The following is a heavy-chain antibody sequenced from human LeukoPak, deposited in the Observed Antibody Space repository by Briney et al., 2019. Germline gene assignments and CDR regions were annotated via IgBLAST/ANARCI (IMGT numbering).Heavy chain of an antibody. CDR3: ARGGAYSRV. CDR1: GFTFSSSW. D-gene: IGHD2-15*01. J-gene: IGHJ3*01. V-gene: IGHV3-7*03. Sequence: PGGSLRLSCVGSGFTFSSSWMGWVRQAPGKGLEWVANIKQDETEKYYADSVKGRFTVSRDNAKNSMYLQMNSLRAEDTAVYYCARGGAYSRVWGQGTMVTVSS. CDR2: IKQDETEK.